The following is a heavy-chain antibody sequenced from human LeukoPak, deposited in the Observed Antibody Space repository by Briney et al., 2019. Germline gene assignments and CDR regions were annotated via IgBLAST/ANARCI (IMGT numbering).Heavy chain of an antibody. CDR2: ISFNGST. CDR1: GGSISSSSYY. D-gene: IGHD2-15*01. Sequence: SETLSLTCTVSGGSISSSSYYWGWTRQPPGKGLEWIGSISFNGSTYYNPSLKSRVTISVDTSKNQFSLKLSSVTAADTAVYYCARLTLLGYCSGGSCFPGAFDIWGQGTMVIVSS. V-gene: IGHV4-39*01. CDR3: ARLTLLGYCSGGSCFPGAFDI. J-gene: IGHJ3*02.